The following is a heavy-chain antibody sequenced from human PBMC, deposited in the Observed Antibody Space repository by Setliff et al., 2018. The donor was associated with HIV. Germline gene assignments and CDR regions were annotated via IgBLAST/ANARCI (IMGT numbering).Heavy chain of an antibody. CDR3: ARHVSGSYHSPFQH. D-gene: IGHD1-26*01. CDR2: INHIGGT. V-gene: IGHV4-34*01. Sequence: SETLSLTCAVSGGSFSGYYWSWIRQPPGKGLAWITEINHIGGTNYNPSLKSRVTISGDTSKNQFSLKLTSVTAADTAVYYCARHVSGSYHSPFQHWGQGALVTVSS. J-gene: IGHJ1*01. CDR1: GGSFSGYY.